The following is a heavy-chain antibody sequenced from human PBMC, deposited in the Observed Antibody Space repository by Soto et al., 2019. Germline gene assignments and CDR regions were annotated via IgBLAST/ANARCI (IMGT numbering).Heavy chain of an antibody. J-gene: IGHJ5*02. CDR1: GGSFSGYY. CDR2: INHSGST. D-gene: IGHD3-3*01. V-gene: IGHV4-34*01. CDR3: ARDVRFLEWLLFGSNWFDP. Sequence: PSETLSLTCAVYGGSFSGYYWSWIRQPPGKGLEWIGEINHSGSTNYNPSLKSRVTISVDTSKNQFSLKLSSVTAADTAVYYCARDVRFLEWLLFGSNWFDPWGQGTLVTVSS.